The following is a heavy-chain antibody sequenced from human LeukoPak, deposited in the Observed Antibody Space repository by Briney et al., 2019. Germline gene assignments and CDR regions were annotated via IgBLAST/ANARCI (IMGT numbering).Heavy chain of an antibody. J-gene: IGHJ3*02. CDR1: GFTFGSYA. CDR2: ISKSGGST. CDR3: VRGVFGFDI. V-gene: IGHV3-23*01. D-gene: IGHD6-13*01. Sequence: PGGSLRLSCEASGFTFGSYAMSWVRQAPGKGLEWVSSISKSGGSTNYADSVKGRFTISRDNAKNSLYLQMNSLRAEDTAVYYCVRGVFGFDIWGQGTMVTVSS.